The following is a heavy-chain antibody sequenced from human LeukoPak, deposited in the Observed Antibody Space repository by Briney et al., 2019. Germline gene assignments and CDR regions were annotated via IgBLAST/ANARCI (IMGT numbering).Heavy chain of an antibody. Sequence: PGGSLRLSCAASGFTFSSYAMSWVRQAPGKGLEWVSAISGSGGSTYYADSVKGRFTISRDNAKKSLDLQMNSLRAEDTALYYCARAGGYSYGYYFDYWGQGTLVTVSS. D-gene: IGHD5-18*01. CDR2: ISGSGGST. J-gene: IGHJ4*02. CDR1: GFTFSSYA. V-gene: IGHV3-23*01. CDR3: ARAGGYSYGYYFDY.